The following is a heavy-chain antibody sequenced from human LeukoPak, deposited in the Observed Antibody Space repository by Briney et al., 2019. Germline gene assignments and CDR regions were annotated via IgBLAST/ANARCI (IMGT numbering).Heavy chain of an antibody. CDR2: IYYSGST. CDR1: GGSISSYY. V-gene: IGHV4-59*01. Sequence: SETLSLTCTVSGGSISSYYWSWIRQPPGKGLEGIGYIYYSGSTNYNPSLKSRVTISVDTSKNQFSLKLSSVPAADTAVYYCERDYYGSGALDYCGQGTLVTASS. CDR3: ERDYYGSGALDY. J-gene: IGHJ4*02. D-gene: IGHD3-10*01.